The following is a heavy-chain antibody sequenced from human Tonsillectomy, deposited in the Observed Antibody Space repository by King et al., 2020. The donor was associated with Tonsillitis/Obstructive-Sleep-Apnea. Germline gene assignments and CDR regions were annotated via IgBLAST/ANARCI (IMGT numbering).Heavy chain of an antibody. CDR1: GFTFSSYS. Sequence: VQLVESGGGLVQPVGSLRLSCAASGFTFSSYSMNWVRQAPGKGLEWVSYISGSSSTIYYADSVKGRFTISRDNAKNSLYLQMNSLRDEDTAVYYCAREKAYYYYYMDVWGKGTTVTVSS. CDR3: AREKAYYYYYMDV. V-gene: IGHV3-48*02. CDR2: ISGSSSTI. J-gene: IGHJ6*03.